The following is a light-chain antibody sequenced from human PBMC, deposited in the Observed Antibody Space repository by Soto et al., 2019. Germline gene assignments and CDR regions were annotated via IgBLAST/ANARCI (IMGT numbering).Light chain of an antibody. CDR1: RGIGSG. J-gene: IGKJ4*01. Sequence: DIQMTQSPSSVSASVGAIVTISCRSSRGIGSGLAWYQTKPGKAPRLLIYGASTLQSGVPSRFSGNGSGTDFTLTISSLQPEDFVTYYCQQSSRFPWRSVGGGSKV. V-gene: IGKV1-12*02. CDR3: QQSSRFPWRS. CDR2: GAS.